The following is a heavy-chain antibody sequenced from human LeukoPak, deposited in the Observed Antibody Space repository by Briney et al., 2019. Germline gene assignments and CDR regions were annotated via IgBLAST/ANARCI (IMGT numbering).Heavy chain of an antibody. CDR3: ARACSGGSCYSPWFDP. Sequence: KSSETLSLTCAVSGYSISSGYYWGWIRQPAGKGLEWIGRIYTSGSTNYNPSLKSRVTISVDTSKNQFSLKLSSVTAADTAVYYCARACSGGSCYSPWFDPWGQGTLVTVSS. CDR2: IYTSGST. D-gene: IGHD2-15*01. V-gene: IGHV4-61*02. CDR1: GYSISSGYY. J-gene: IGHJ5*02.